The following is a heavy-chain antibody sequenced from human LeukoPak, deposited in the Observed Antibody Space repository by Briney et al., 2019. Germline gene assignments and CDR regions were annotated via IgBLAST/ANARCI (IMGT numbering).Heavy chain of an antibody. J-gene: IGHJ4*02. V-gene: IGHV4-61*02. CDR3: ARETYYDFWSGYYFDY. CDR2: IYTSGST. CDR1: GGSISSGSYY. D-gene: IGHD3-3*01. Sequence: KASETLSLTCTVSGGSISSGSYYWSWIRQPAGKGLEWIGRIYTSGSTNYNPSLKSRVTISVDTSKNQFSLKLSSVTAADTAVYYCARETYYDFWSGYYFDYWGQGTLVTVSS.